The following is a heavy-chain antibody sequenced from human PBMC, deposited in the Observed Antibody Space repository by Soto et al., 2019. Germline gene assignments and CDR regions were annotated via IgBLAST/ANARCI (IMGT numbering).Heavy chain of an antibody. V-gene: IGHV4-59*01. D-gene: IGHD2-2*01. CDR2: ISYSGTT. CDR1: GGYISSYY. Sequence: SETPSLTCTLSGGYISSYYWIWIRQPPGKGLEWIGYISYSGTTNYNPSLKSRVTISFDTSKNQLSLNLSSVTAADTAVYYCARYYCSSTTCQNSYYYYGLDVWGQGTTVTVSS. J-gene: IGHJ6*02. CDR3: ARYYCSSTTCQNSYYYYGLDV.